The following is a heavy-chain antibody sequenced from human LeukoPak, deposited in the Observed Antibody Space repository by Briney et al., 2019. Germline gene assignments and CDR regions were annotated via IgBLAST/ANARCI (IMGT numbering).Heavy chain of an antibody. CDR3: ARERYTSI. CDR1: GFTFGMYW. V-gene: IGHV3-7*01. J-gene: IGHJ4*02. D-gene: IGHD2-2*02. Sequence: PGGYLKLSCAASGFTFGMYWMTWVRQLPAKGLDSVATIKQDGIETHYVVSVKGRFTVYRDDPKNSLYLQMNSLRAEDTSLYYCARERYTSIWGQGTLLTVSS. CDR2: IKQDGIET.